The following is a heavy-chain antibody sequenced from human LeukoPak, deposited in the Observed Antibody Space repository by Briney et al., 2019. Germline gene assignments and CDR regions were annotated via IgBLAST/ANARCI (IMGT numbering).Heavy chain of an antibody. J-gene: IGHJ2*01. Sequence: GGSLRLSCAASGFTFSSYWMHWVRQAPGKGLVWVSRMNSDGSSTSYADSVKGRFTISSDNAKNTLYLQMNSLRAEDTAVYYCQVSDYWYFDLWGRGTLVTVSS. CDR2: MNSDGSST. CDR1: GFTFSSYW. CDR3: QVSDYWYFDL. V-gene: IGHV3-74*01.